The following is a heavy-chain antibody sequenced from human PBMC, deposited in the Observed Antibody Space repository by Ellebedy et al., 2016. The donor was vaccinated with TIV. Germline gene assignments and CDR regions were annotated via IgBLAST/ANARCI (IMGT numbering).Heavy chain of an antibody. CDR2: IYYSGST. CDR3: ARVTGAAADLDY. Sequence: SETLSLTCTVSGGSISSSSYYWGWIRQPPGKGLEWIGSIYYSGSTYYNPSIKSRVTISVDTSKNQFSLKLNSVTAADTAVYYCARVTGAAADLDYWGQGTLVTVSS. V-gene: IGHV4-39*07. D-gene: IGHD6-25*01. J-gene: IGHJ4*02. CDR1: GGSISSSSYY.